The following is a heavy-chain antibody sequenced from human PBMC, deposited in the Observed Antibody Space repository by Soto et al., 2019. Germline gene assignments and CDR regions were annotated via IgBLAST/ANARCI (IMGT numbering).Heavy chain of an antibody. Sequence: SETLCLTCAVYGGSVNGYYWNWIRQPPGKGLGWIGEINQTGGTHYNPSLKSRVTMSVXXXXXXFXLXLXXXPAAXTAIYYCATRITVFGLLIPPFDPWGQGTQVTVS. V-gene: IGHV4-34*01. J-gene: IGHJ5*02. CDR1: GGSVNGYY. CDR2: INQTGGT. D-gene: IGHD3-3*01. CDR3: ATRITVFGLLIPPFDP.